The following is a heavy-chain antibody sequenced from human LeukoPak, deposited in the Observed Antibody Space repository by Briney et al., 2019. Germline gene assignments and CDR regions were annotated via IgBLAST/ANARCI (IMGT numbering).Heavy chain of an antibody. J-gene: IGHJ6*02. V-gene: IGHV1-2*02. CDR1: GYTFTGYY. Sequence: ASVKVSCKASGYTFTGYYMHWVRQAPGQGLEWMGWINPNSGGTNYAQKFQGRVTMTRDTSISTAYMELSRLRSDDTAVYYCARASYYYDSSGYYYPSGYYYGMDVWGQGTTVTVPS. CDR3: ARASYYYDSSGYYYPSGYYYGMDV. CDR2: INPNSGGT. D-gene: IGHD3-22*01.